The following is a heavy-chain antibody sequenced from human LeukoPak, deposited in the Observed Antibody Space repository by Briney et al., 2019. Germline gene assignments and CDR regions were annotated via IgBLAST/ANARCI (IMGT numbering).Heavy chain of an antibody. V-gene: IGHV4-39*07. CDR1: GGSISSSYYY. CDR2: IYYSGST. D-gene: IGHD3-22*01. Sequence: SETLSLTCTVSGGSISSSYYYWGWIRQPPGKGLEWIGSIYYSGSTYYNPSLKSRVTISVDTSKNQFSLKLSSVTAADTAVYYCAARSGYYYYYYYYGMDVWGQGTTVTVSS. J-gene: IGHJ6*02. CDR3: AARSGYYYYYYYYGMDV.